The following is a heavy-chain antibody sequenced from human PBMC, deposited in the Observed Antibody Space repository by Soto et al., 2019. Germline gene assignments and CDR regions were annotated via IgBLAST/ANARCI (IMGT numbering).Heavy chain of an antibody. CDR1: GYTFINYD. D-gene: IGHD2-2*01. CDR2: NSVYNGNT. CDR3: AKWACRNIRCRSNGFDF. Sequence: QVQLVQSGAEVKKPGASVKVSCKASGYTFINYDINWVRQAPGQGLEWMGWNSVYNGNTKYEQKLQDRVTMTTDTSTSRVYMEVRSLRSDDTAVYYCAKWACRNIRCRSNGFDFWGQGTMVTVSS. J-gene: IGHJ3*01. V-gene: IGHV1-18*01.